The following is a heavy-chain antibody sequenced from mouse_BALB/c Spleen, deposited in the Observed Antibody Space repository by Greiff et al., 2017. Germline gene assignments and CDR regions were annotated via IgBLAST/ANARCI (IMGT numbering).Heavy chain of an antibody. CDR2: ILPGSGST. Sequence: QVQLQQSGAELMKPGASVKISCKATGYTFSSYWIEWVKQRPGHGLEWIGEILPGSGSTNYNEKFKGKATFTADTSSNTAYMQLSSLTSEDSAVYYCARRDGSSAWFAYWGQGTLVTVSA. J-gene: IGHJ3*01. CDR3: ARRDGSSAWFAY. V-gene: IGHV1-9*01. CDR1: GYTFSSYW. D-gene: IGHD1-1*01.